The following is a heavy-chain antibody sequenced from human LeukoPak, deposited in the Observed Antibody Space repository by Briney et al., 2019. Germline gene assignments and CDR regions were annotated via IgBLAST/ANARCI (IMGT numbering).Heavy chain of an antibody. CDR3: ARDRSRNPFHY. V-gene: IGHV4-59*01. CDR1: GGSLSSYY. D-gene: IGHD2-2*01. J-gene: IGHJ4*02. Sequence: SETLSPTCTVSGGSLSSYYWSWLRQPPGKGLEWIGYIYYSGSTNYNPSLKSRVTISVDTSKNQFSLKLSSVTAADTAVYYCARDRSRNPFHYWGQGTLVTVSS. CDR2: IYYSGST.